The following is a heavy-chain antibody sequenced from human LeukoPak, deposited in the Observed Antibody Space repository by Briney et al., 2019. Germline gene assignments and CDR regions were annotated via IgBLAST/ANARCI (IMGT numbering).Heavy chain of an antibody. CDR2: IYYSGST. J-gene: IGHJ6*03. V-gene: IGHV4-39*07. CDR3: ARADYSSTWSHDYYYMDV. D-gene: IGHD6-13*01. Sequence: SETLSLTCTVSGGSISSSSYYWGWIRQPSGKGLEWIGSIYYSGSTYYNPSLKSRVTISVDTSKNQFSLKLSSVTAADTAVYYCARADYSSTWSHDYYYMDVWGKGTTVTVSS. CDR1: GGSISSSSYY.